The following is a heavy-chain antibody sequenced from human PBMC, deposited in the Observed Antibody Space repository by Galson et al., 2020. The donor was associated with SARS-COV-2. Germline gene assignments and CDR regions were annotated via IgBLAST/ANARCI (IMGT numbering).Heavy chain of an antibody. Sequence: GESLKISCAASGFTFSSYAMHWVRQAPGKGLEWVAVISYDGSNKYYADSVKGRFTISRDNSKNTLYLQMNSLRAEDTAVYYCARETSGGSGSYFDYWGQGTLVTVSS. CDR1: GFTFSSYA. J-gene: IGHJ4*02. D-gene: IGHD1-26*01. CDR3: ARETSGGSGSYFDY. V-gene: IGHV3-30*04. CDR2: ISYDGSNK.